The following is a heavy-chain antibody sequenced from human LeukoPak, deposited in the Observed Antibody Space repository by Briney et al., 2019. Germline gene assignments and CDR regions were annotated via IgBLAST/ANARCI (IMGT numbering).Heavy chain of an antibody. CDR3: ARGFQGTFDI. J-gene: IGHJ3*02. V-gene: IGHV1-3*02. D-gene: IGHD2-21*01. CDR2: TETGNDDT. Sequence: ASVKVSCXASGYTFTKHAMHWVRQAPGQRFEWLGWTETGNDDTTYSQEFQDRVTITRDTSANTVYMELSSLRSEDAAMYYCARGFQGTFDIWGQGTMVTVSS. CDR1: GYTFTKHA.